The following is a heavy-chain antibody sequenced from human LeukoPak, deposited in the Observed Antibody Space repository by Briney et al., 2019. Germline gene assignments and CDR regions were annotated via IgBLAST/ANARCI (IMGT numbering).Heavy chain of an antibody. D-gene: IGHD3-22*01. Sequence: PSETLFLTCTVSGGSISSYYWSWIRQPPGEGLEWIGNIYTTGSTNYNPSLKSRVTMSVDTSKNQFSLELSSVTAADTAVYYCARLPPRRGFYDSSGYPWGQGTLVTVSS. J-gene: IGHJ5*02. V-gene: IGHV4-4*09. CDR2: IYTTGST. CDR3: ARLPPRRGFYDSSGYP. CDR1: GGSISSYY.